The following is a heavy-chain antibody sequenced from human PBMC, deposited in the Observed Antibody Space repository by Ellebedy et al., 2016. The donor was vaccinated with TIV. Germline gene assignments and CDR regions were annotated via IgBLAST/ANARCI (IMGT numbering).Heavy chain of an antibody. CDR1: GGTFGNYA. J-gene: IGHJ4*02. Sequence: SVKVSCKASGGTFGNYAFNWVRQAPGQGLEWVGGLIPIFGTANYAEKFQGRVTITADVFTSTAYMELSSLRSDDTAIYYCARGGAYYHRYFDDWGQGTLVTVSS. CDR2: LIPIFGTA. CDR3: ARGGAYYHRYFDD. V-gene: IGHV1-69*13. D-gene: IGHD3-10*01.